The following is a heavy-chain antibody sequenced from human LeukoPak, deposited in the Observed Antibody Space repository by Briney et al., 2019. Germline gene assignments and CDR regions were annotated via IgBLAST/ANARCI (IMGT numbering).Heavy chain of an antibody. CDR1: GFTFSSYS. Sequence: PGGSLRLSCAASGFTFSSYSMNWVRQAPGKGLEWVSSISSSSSYIYYADSVKGRFTISRDNAKNSLYLQMNSLRAEDKAVYYCARDLGYYYDSSGYYRTTTDYWGQGTLVTVSS. V-gene: IGHV3-21*01. CDR3: ARDLGYYYDSSGYYRTTTDY. J-gene: IGHJ4*02. CDR2: ISSSSSYI. D-gene: IGHD3-22*01.